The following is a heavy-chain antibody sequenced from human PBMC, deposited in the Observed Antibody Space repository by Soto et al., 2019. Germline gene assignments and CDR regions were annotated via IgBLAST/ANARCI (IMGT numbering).Heavy chain of an antibody. CDR1: GGSISSYY. CDR3: ARTVLGPDLLADSFVDYYYYMDV. D-gene: IGHD3-9*01. V-gene: IGHV4-59*08. J-gene: IGHJ6*03. Sequence: PSETLSLTCTVSGGSISSYYWSWIRQPPGKGLEWIGYVYYTGSTSYNPSLKRRVTFSADSSRGQFSLRLNSVTAADTAVYYCARTVLGPDLLADSFVDYYYYMDVWGQGTTVTV. CDR2: VYYTGST.